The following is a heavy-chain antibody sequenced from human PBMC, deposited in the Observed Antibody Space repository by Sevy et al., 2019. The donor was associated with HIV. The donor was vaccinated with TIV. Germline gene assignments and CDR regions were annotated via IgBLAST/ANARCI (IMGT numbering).Heavy chain of an antibody. D-gene: IGHD6-13*01. J-gene: IGHJ6*02. CDR3: ATTGYSSSWYLHYGMDV. Sequence: GGSLRLSCAASGFTVSSNYMSWVRQAPGKGLEWVSVIYSGGSTYYADSVKGRFTISRDNSKNTLYLQMNNLRAEDTAVYYCATTGYSSSWYLHYGMDVWGQGTTVTVS. CDR1: GFTVSSNY. CDR2: IYSGGST. V-gene: IGHV3-53*01.